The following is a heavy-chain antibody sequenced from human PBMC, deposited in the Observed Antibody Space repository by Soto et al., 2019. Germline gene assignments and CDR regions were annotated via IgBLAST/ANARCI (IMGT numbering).Heavy chain of an antibody. CDR1: GLPVAGSY. Sequence: GGSLRLSXVASGLPVAGSYMAWVRQAPGKGLEWASVIYNDGTTYYSQSVEGRFTISRDTSKNTLYLQMDRLRDEDTAVYYCVRPLPSGQTHARDVWGQGTTVTVSS. CDR3: VRPLPSGQTHARDV. CDR2: IYNDGTT. D-gene: IGHD3-10*01. J-gene: IGHJ6*02. V-gene: IGHV3-53*01.